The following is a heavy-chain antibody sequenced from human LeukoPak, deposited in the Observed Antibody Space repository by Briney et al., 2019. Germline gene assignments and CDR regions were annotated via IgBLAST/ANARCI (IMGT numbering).Heavy chain of an antibody. CDR3: ARAGLLWFGESYFDY. D-gene: IGHD3-10*01. CDR2: INQDGNEK. CDR1: GFTFSGKW. J-gene: IGHJ4*02. Sequence: GGSLRLSCAASGFTFSGKWMHWVRQAPGKGLEWVANINQDGNEKYYVDSVKGRFTISRDNAKSSLYLQMNSLRAEDTAVYYCARAGLLWFGESYFDYWGQGTLVTVSS. V-gene: IGHV3-7*01.